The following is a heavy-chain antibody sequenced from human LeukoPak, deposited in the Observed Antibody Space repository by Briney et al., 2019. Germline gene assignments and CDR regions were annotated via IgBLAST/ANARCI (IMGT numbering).Heavy chain of an antibody. CDR1: GFTFSSYW. D-gene: IGHD3-22*01. J-gene: IGHJ4*02. V-gene: IGHV3-74*01. CDR3: AREDSMIVAVDY. Sequence: PGGSLRLSCAASGFTFSSYWMHWFRQAPGKGLVWVSRINSDGSSTSYADSVKGRFTISRDNAKNTLYLQMNSLRAEDTAVYCCAREDSMIVAVDYWGQGTLVTVSS. CDR2: INSDGSST.